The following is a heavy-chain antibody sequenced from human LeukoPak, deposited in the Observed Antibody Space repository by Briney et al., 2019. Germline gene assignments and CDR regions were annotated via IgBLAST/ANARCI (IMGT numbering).Heavy chain of an antibody. CDR1: GYTFTSYG. CDR3: ARDPPITMVRGVLNDY. D-gene: IGHD3-10*01. CDR2: ISAYNGNT. V-gene: IGHV1-18*01. Sequence: SVKVSCKASGYTFTSYGISWVRQAPGQGLEWMGWISAYNGNTNYAQKLQGRVTMTTDTSTSTAYMELRSLRSDDTAVYYCARDPPITMVRGVLNDYWGQGTLVTVSS. J-gene: IGHJ4*02.